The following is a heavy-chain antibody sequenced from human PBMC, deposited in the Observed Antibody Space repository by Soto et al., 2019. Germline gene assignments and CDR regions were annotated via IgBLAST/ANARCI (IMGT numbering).Heavy chain of an antibody. CDR1: GGTFGDSA. D-gene: IGHD3-10*01. CDR3: ARSYYGSGSYWFYGMDV. J-gene: IGHJ6*02. CDR2: IIPSFATG. Sequence: QVQLVQSGAEVKKPGSSVKVSCKASGGTFGDSAISWVRQAPGQGLEWMGGIIPSFATGNSAAEFQGRLPITADKSTTTAYMELSSLRSEDTAVYYCARSYYGSGSYWFYGMDVWGQGTTVTVSS. V-gene: IGHV1-69*06.